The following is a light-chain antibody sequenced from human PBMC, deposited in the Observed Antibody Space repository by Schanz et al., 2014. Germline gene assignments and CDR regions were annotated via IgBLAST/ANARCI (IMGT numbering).Light chain of an antibody. J-gene: IGKJ1*01. V-gene: IGKV1-5*03. CDR3: KQYNSYPWT. CDR2: KAS. CDR1: QSISSW. Sequence: DIQMTQSPSTLSASVGDRVTFTCRASQSISSWLAWYQQKPGKAPTLLIFKASSLESGVPSRFSGSGSGTEVTLNISSLQPDDLATYYCKQYNSYPWTFSQGTRVAIK.